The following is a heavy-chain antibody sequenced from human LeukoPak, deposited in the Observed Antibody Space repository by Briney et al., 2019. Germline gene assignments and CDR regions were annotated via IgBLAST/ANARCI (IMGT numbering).Heavy chain of an antibody. Sequence: GASVKVSCKASGYTFTSYGISWVRQAPGQGLEWMGWISAYNGNTNYAQKLQGRVTMTTDTSTSTAYMELRGLRSDDTAVYYCARVVDCSSTSCSLYNWFDPWGQGTLVTVSS. CDR3: ARVVDCSSTSCSLYNWFDP. CDR2: ISAYNGNT. CDR1: GYTFTSYG. J-gene: IGHJ5*02. V-gene: IGHV1-18*01. D-gene: IGHD2-2*01.